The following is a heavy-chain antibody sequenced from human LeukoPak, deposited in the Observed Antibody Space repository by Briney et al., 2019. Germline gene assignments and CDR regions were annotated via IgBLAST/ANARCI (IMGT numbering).Heavy chain of an antibody. D-gene: IGHD7-27*01. V-gene: IGHV4-59*01. CDR3: ARDSAGDYWLDP. CDR1: GGPISGYY. Sequence: SETLSLTCTVSGGPISGYYWNWIRQPPGKGLEWIGSIYYSGRTSFNGSLKTRIAMSVDTSKNQFSLKLTSVTTADTAVYFCARDSAGDYWLDPWGQGTPVTVSS. CDR2: IYYSGRT. J-gene: IGHJ5*02.